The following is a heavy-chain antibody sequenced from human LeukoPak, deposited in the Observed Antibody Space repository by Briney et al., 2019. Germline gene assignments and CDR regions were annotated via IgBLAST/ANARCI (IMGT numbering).Heavy chain of an antibody. CDR3: AKQGNWNFPH. Sequence: GGSLRLSCAASGFTFSSYGMHWVRQAPGKGLEWVAVISYDGSNKYYADSVKGRFTISRDNSKNTLYLQMNSLRAEDTAVYYCAKQGNWNFPHWGQGTLVTVSS. J-gene: IGHJ1*01. CDR2: ISYDGSNK. D-gene: IGHD1-20*01. V-gene: IGHV3-30*18. CDR1: GFTFSSYG.